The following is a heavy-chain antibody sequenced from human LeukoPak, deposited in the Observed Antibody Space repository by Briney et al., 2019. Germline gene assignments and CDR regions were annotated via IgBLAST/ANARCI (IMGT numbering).Heavy chain of an antibody. V-gene: IGHV1-69*04. D-gene: IGHD3-3*01. Sequence: SVKVSRKASGGTFSSYTISWVRQAPGQGLEWMGRIIPILGIANYAQKFQRRVTITADKSTSTAYMELSSLRSEDTAVYYFARDRVRFLEWFSDAFDIWGRGPVVSVSS. J-gene: IGHJ3*02. CDR1: GGTFSSYT. CDR3: ARDRVRFLEWFSDAFDI. CDR2: IIPILGIA.